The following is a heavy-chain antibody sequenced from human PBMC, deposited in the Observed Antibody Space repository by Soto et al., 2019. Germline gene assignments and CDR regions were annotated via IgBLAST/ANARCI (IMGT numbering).Heavy chain of an antibody. CDR2: ISYDGSNK. D-gene: IGHD3-22*01. Sequence: GGSLRLSCAASGFTFSSYGMHWVRQAPGKGLEWVAVISYDGSNKYYADSVKGRFTISRDNSKNTLYLQMNSLRAEDTAVYYCAKGGLWYYDSSGYQGDVDPWGHGTLVTVSS. CDR1: GFTFSSYG. V-gene: IGHV3-30*18. J-gene: IGHJ5*02. CDR3: AKGGLWYYDSSGYQGDVDP.